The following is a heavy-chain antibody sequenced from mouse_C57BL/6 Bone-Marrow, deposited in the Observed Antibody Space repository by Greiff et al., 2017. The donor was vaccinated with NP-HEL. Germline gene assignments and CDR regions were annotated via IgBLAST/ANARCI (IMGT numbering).Heavy chain of an antibody. CDR3: ASICDYDGGVDY. V-gene: IGHV14-4*01. J-gene: IGHJ2*01. D-gene: IGHD2-4*01. CDR1: GFNIKDDY. CDR2: IDPENGDT. Sequence: VQLQQSGAELVRPGASVKLSCTASGFNIKDDYMHWVKQRPEQGLEWIGWIDPENGDTEYASKFQGKATITADTSSNTAYLQLSSLTSNDTAVDSCASICDYDGGVDYGGRGTALTVSS.